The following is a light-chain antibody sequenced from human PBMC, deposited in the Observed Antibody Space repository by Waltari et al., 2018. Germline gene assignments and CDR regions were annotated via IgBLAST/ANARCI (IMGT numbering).Light chain of an antibody. V-gene: IGKV2-40*01. Sequence: DIVMTQTPLSLSITPGEPASISCRSSQSLLHSNGNTYLHCYLQKPGQSPQLLIYGGSNRASGVPDKFSASGSGTDFTLRISKVEAEDVGVYYCVQALAFPFTFGPGTKLDIK. CDR2: GGS. CDR3: VQALAFPFT. J-gene: IGKJ3*01. CDR1: QSLLHSNGNTY.